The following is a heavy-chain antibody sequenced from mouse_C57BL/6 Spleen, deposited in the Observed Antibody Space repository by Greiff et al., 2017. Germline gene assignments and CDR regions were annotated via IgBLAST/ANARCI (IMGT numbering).Heavy chain of an antibody. CDR1: GYTFTDYY. CDR3: ARRRGYYAMDY. J-gene: IGHJ4*01. Sequence: EVKLQQSGPELVKPGASVKISCKASGYTFTDYYMNWVKQSHGKSLEWIGDINPNNGGTSYNQKFKGKATLTVDKSSSTAYMELRSLTSEDSAVYYCARRRGYYAMDYGGQGTSVTVSA. CDR2: INPNNGGT. V-gene: IGHV1-26*01.